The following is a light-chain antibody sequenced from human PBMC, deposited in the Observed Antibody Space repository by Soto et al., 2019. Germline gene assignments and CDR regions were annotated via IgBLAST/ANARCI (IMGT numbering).Light chain of an antibody. CDR1: SSDVGGYNY. J-gene: IGLJ3*02. CDR3: SSYTSSSNPLV. V-gene: IGLV2-14*03. Sequence: QSVLTQPASVSGSPGQSITISCTGTSSDVGGYNYVSWYQHHPGKAPKLMIYDVSNRPSGVSNRFSGSKSGNTASLTISGLQAEDEADYYCSSYTSSSNPLVFGGGTKLTVL. CDR2: DVS.